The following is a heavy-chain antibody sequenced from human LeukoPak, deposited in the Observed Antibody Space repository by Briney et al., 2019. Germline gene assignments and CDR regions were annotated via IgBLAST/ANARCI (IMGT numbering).Heavy chain of an antibody. CDR2: SYSDGRT. CDR3: ARDIPGVNVY. D-gene: IGHD3-10*01. CDR1: GFTVSGTY. V-gene: IGHV3-53*01. J-gene: IGHJ4*02. Sequence: GGFLRLSCAASGFTVSGTYMSWVRQAPGKGLEWVSISYSDGRTYYADSVRGRFTISRDNSKNTLYLQMNSLRAEDTAVYYCARDIPGVNVYWGQGTLVTVSS.